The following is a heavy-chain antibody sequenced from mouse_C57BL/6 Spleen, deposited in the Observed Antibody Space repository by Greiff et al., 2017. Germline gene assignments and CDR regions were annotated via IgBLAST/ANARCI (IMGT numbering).Heavy chain of an antibody. V-gene: IGHV1-80*01. CDR3: AITAQATNFDY. J-gene: IGHJ2*01. CDR2: IYPGDGDT. CDR1: GYAFSRYW. Sequence: QVQLKQSGAELVKPGASVKISCKASGYAFSRYWMNWVKQRPGKGLEWIGQIYPGDGDTTYKGQFKGKGTLTADKSSSTAYMQLSSRTAEDSAVYFCAITAQATNFDYWGQGTTLTVSS. D-gene: IGHD3-2*02.